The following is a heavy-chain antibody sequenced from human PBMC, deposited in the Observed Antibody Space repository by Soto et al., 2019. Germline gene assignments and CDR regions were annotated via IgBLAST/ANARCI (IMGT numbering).Heavy chain of an antibody. CDR3: AGNLGYCSSTSCSGLDY. V-gene: IGHV3-11*06. CDR2: ISSSSSYT. D-gene: IGHD2-2*01. Sequence: GGSLRLSCAASGFTFSDYYMSWIRQAPGKGLEWVSYISSSSSYTNYADSVKGRFTISRDNAKNSLYLQMNSLRAEDTAVYYCAGNLGYCSSTSCSGLDYWGQGTLVTVSS. CDR1: GFTFSDYY. J-gene: IGHJ4*02.